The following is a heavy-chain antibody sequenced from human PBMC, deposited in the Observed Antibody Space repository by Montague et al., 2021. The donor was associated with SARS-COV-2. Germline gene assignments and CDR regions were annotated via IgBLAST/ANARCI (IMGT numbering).Heavy chain of an antibody. Sequence: SETLSLTCAVYGGSYSGYYWSWIRQPPGKGLEWIGEINHSGSTNYNPSLKSRVTISVDTSKNQFSLELSSVTAADTAVYYCARWGYSYYYYGMDVWGQGTTVTVSS. CDR3: ARWGYSYYYYGMDV. J-gene: IGHJ6*02. D-gene: IGHD5-24*01. CDR1: GGSYSGYY. V-gene: IGHV4-34*01. CDR2: INHSGST.